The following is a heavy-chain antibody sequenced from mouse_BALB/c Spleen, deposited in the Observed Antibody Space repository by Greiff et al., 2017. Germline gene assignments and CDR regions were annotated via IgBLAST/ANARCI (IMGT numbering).Heavy chain of an antibody. J-gene: IGHJ4*01. CDR3: ARGLLRYAMDY. CDR1: GFNIKDYY. CDR2: IDPENGDT. Sequence: EVQLQESGAELVRSGASVKLSCTASGFNIKDYYMHWVKQRPEQGLEWIGWIDPENGDTEYAPKFQGKATMTADTSSNTAYLQLSSLTSEDTAVYYCARGLLRYAMDYWGQGTSVTVSS. D-gene: IGHD1-1*01. V-gene: IGHV14-4*02.